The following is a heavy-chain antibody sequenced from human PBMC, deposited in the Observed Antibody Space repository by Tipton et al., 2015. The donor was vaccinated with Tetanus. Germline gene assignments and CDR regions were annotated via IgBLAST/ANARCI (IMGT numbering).Heavy chain of an antibody. CDR1: GFTFSSYG. V-gene: IGHV3-33*01. J-gene: IGHJ4*02. CDR3: ARGTSRIVYYFDY. CDR2: IWYDGSNK. D-gene: IGHD2-21*01. Sequence: SLRLSCAASGFTFSSYGMHWVRQAPGKGLEWVAVIWYDGSNKYYADSVKGRFTISRDNSKNTLYLQMNSLRAEDTAVYYCARGTSRIVYYFDYWGQGTLATVSS.